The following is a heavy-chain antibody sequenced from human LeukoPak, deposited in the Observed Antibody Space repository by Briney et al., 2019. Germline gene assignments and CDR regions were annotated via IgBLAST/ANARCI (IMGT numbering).Heavy chain of an antibody. Sequence: GGSLRLSRAASGLTFSNAWMNWVRQAPGKGLEWVGRIKSKTDGGSTDYAAPVKGRFTISRDDSKNTLYLQMNSLRTEDTAVYYCTTDRGGVTLRPLDYWGQGTLVTVSS. CDR1: GLTFSNAW. CDR3: TTDRGGVTLRPLDY. V-gene: IGHV3-15*07. CDR2: IKSKTDGGST. D-gene: IGHD2-21*02. J-gene: IGHJ4*02.